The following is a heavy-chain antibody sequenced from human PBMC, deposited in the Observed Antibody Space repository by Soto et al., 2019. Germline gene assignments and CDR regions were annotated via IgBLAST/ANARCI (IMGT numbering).Heavy chain of an antibody. Sequence: QVQLVGSGGGVVQPGRSLRLSCRDTGFTFSSYTMHWVRQAPGKGLEWLTSISYDGSNKNYADSVKGRFTISRDNSKNTLYLQINSLRPEDTAMYYCARDRNVGASADYWGQGILVTVSS. V-gene: IGHV3-30*04. D-gene: IGHD1-26*01. CDR2: ISYDGSNK. CDR1: GFTFSSYT. J-gene: IGHJ4*02. CDR3: ARDRNVGASADY.